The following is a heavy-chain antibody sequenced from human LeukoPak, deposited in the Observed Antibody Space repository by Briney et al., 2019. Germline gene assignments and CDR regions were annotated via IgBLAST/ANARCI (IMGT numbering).Heavy chain of an antibody. CDR3: ARDHP. V-gene: IGHV3-7*01. Sequence: SSSSYYWGWIRQPPGKGLEWVANIKRDGSEKYYVDSVRGRFTISRDNAKNSLYLQMNSLRAEDTAVYYCARDHPWGQGTLVTVSS. CDR1: SSSSYY. J-gene: IGHJ5*02. CDR2: IKRDGSEK.